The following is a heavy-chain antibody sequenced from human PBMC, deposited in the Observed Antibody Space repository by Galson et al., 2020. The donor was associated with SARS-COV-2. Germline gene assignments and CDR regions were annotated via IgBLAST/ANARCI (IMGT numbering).Heavy chain of an antibody. D-gene: IGHD3-16*01. V-gene: IGHV3-30*02. Sequence: GGSLRLSCAASGFTFSSYGMHWVRQAPGKGLEWVAVIWYDGSNKYYADSVKGRFTISRDNSKNTLYLHMNSLRPEDTAVYYCATGGTVITLGDSWGQGTLVTVSS. CDR3: ATGGTVITLGDS. CDR2: IWYDGSNK. J-gene: IGHJ4*02. CDR1: GFTFSSYG.